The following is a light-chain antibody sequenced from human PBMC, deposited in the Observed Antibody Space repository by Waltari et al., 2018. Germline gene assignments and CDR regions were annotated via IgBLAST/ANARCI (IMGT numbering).Light chain of an antibody. V-gene: IGLV2-14*03. CDR3: CSYTSISTVV. Sequence: QSALTQPASVSGSPGPSITISSPGSSRYIGGYNYVSWYQQYPGKAPKVLIYGFYNRPSGVSDRFSGSKLDNTASLTISGLRAEDEAAYFCCSYTSISTVVFGGGTKVTVL. J-gene: IGLJ2*01. CDR1: SRYIGGYNY. CDR2: GFY.